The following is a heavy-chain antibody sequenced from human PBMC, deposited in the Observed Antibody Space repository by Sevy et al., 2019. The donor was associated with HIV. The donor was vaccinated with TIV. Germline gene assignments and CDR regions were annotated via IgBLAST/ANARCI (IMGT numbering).Heavy chain of an antibody. Sequence: ASVKVSCKASGYTFTGYYMHWVRQAPGQGLEWMGWINPNSGGTNYAQKFQGRVTMTRDTSISTAYMELSRLRSDDTAVYYCARDRNYYDSSGNFDYWGQGTLVTVSS. CDR2: INPNSGGT. V-gene: IGHV1-2*02. D-gene: IGHD3-22*01. CDR3: ARDRNYYDSSGNFDY. J-gene: IGHJ4*02. CDR1: GYTFTGYY.